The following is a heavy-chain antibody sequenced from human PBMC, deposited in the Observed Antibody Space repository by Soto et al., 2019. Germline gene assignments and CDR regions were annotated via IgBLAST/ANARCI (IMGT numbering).Heavy chain of an antibody. Sequence: SLTCTVSGGSISSGDYYWSWIRQPPGKGLEWIGCIYYSGSTYYNPSLKSRVTISVDTSKNQFSLKLSSVTAADTAVYYCARGRGYYYDSSGSPGAFDYWGQGTLVTVSS. D-gene: IGHD3-22*01. V-gene: IGHV4-30-4*01. CDR2: IYYSGST. CDR1: GGSISSGDYY. CDR3: ARGRGYYYDSSGSPGAFDY. J-gene: IGHJ4*02.